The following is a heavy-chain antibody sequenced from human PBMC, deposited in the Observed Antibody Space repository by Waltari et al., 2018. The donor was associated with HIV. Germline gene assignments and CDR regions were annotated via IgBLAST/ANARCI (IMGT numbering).Heavy chain of an antibody. J-gene: IGHJ4*02. D-gene: IGHD2-21*02. Sequence: EVQLVESGGGLVKPGGSLRLSCAASGFTFSSYSLNWVGQAPGKGLEWVSSISSSSSYIYYADSVKGRFTISRDNAKNSLYLQMNSLRAEDTAVYYCASQTACGGDCYSFGYWGQGTLVTVSS. CDR3: ASQTACGGDCYSFGY. CDR2: ISSSSSYI. CDR1: GFTFSSYS. V-gene: IGHV3-21*01.